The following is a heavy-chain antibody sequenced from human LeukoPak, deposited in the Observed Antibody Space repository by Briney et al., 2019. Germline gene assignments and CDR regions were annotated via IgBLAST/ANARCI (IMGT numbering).Heavy chain of an antibody. CDR3: ARIPVADPFDY. D-gene: IGHD6-19*01. CDR1: GGSISSGDYY. CDR2: IYYSGST. Sequence: SQTLSLTCTVSGGSISSGDYYWRWIRQPPGKGLEWIGYIYYSGSTYYNPSLKSRVTISVDTSKNQFSLKLSSVTAADTAVYYCARIPVADPFDYWGQGTLVTVSS. J-gene: IGHJ4*02. V-gene: IGHV4-30-4*08.